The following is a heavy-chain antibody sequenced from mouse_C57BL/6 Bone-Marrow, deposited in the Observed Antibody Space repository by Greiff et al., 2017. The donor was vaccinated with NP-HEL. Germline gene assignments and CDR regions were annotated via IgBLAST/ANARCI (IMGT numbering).Heavy chain of an antibody. CDR2: ISSGGSYT. V-gene: IGHV5-6*01. CDR3: ARPGNPWFAY. Sequence: EVQLVESGGDLVKPGGSLKLSCAASGFTFSSYGMSWVRQTPDKRLEWVATISSGGSYTYYPDSVKGRFTISRDNAKNTLYLQMSSLKSEDTAMYYCARPGNPWFAYWGQGTLFTVSA. J-gene: IGHJ3*01. CDR1: GFTFSSYG.